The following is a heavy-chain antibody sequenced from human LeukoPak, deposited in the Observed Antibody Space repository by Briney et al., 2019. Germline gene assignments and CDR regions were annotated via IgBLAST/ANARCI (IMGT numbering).Heavy chain of an antibody. J-gene: IGHJ4*02. CDR3: AKQATYYDFWSGYHQPTDY. Sequence: GGSLRLSCAASGFTFSNYAMHWVRQAPGKGLDWVAVISYHGSNKYYADSVKGRFTISRDNSKNTLYLQMNSLRAEDTAVYYCAKQATYYDFWSGYHQPTDYWGQGTLVTVSS. D-gene: IGHD3-3*01. CDR2: ISYHGSNK. V-gene: IGHV3-30*18. CDR1: GFTFSNYA.